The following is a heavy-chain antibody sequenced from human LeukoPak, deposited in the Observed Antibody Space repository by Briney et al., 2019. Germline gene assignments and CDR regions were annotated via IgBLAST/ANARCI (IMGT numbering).Heavy chain of an antibody. CDR2: IYYSGST. V-gene: IGHV4-59*08. Sequence: SETLSLTCTVSGGSISSYYWSWIRQPPGKGLEWIGYIYYSGSTYYNPSLKSRVTISVDTSKNQFSLKLSSVTAADTAVYYCAREYVSPNWFDPWGQGTLVTVSS. D-gene: IGHD2/OR15-2a*01. CDR1: GGSISSYY. CDR3: AREYVSPNWFDP. J-gene: IGHJ5*02.